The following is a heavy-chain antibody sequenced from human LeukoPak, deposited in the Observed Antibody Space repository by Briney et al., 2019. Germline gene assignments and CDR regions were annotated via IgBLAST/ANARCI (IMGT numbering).Heavy chain of an antibody. CDR1: GYTLTELS. CDR2: FDPEDGET. D-gene: IGHD4-17*01. Sequence: GASVKVSCKVSGYTLTELSMHWVRQAPGKGLEWMGGFDPEDGETIYAQKFQGRVTMTEDTSTDTAYMELSSLRSEDTAVYYCATDRQLRGLPEAGFGPWGQGTLVTASS. CDR3: ATDRQLRGLPEAGFGP. J-gene: IGHJ5*02. V-gene: IGHV1-24*01.